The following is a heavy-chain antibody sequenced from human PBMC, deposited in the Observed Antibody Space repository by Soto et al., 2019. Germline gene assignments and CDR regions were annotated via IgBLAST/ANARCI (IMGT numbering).Heavy chain of an antibody. CDR1: GGTFSSYA. Sequence: QVQLVQSGAEVKNPGSSVKVSCKASGGTFSSYAISWVRQAPGQGLEWMGGIIPIFGTANYAQKFQGRVTITADESTSTAYMELSSLRSQDTAVYYCARARWEATLGTYYGMDVWGQGTTVTVSS. CDR2: IIPIFGTA. V-gene: IGHV1-69*01. D-gene: IGHD1-26*01. J-gene: IGHJ6*02. CDR3: ARARWEATLGTYYGMDV.